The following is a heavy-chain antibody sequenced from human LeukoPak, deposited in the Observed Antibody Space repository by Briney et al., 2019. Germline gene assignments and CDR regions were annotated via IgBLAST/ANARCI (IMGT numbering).Heavy chain of an antibody. J-gene: IGHJ4*02. CDR1: GGSISSSSYY. CDR2: IYYSGST. Sequence: PSETLSLTCTVSGGSISSSSYYWGWIRQPPGKGLEWIGNIYYSGSTYYNPSLRSRATISVDTSKNQFSLKLNSVTAADTAVYYCARQGGSYYTPFDSWGQGTLVTVSS. CDR3: ARQGGSYYTPFDS. D-gene: IGHD1-26*01. V-gene: IGHV4-39*01.